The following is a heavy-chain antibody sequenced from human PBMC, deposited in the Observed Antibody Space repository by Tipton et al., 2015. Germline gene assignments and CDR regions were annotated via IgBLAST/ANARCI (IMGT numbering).Heavy chain of an antibody. Sequence: PLRLSCAASGFTFNTYSMNWVRLAPGKGLEWISYISYSSSSRSYADSVKGRFTISRDNAKNSLYLQMNSLRDDDTAVYYCASGNYQYYFDYWGQGTLVTVSS. CDR3: ASGNYQYYFDY. CDR1: GFTFNTYS. CDR2: ISYSSSSR. J-gene: IGHJ4*02. D-gene: IGHD1-7*01. V-gene: IGHV3-48*02.